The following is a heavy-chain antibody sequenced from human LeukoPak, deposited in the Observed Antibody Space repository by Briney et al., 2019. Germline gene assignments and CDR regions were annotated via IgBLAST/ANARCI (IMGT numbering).Heavy chain of an antibody. V-gene: IGHV6-1*01. Sequence: SQTLSLTCPISGATVSSNCAAWNWIMQSPSRGLEWLGRTYYRSKWYNDYAVYVKSRITINPDTSKNQFSLQLNSVTPEDTAVDYCARDMEVPAAMSYYYYMDVWGKGATVTVSS. CDR3: ARDMEVPAAMSYYYYMDV. CDR1: GATVSSNCAA. J-gene: IGHJ6*03. CDR2: TYYRSKWYN. D-gene: IGHD2-2*01.